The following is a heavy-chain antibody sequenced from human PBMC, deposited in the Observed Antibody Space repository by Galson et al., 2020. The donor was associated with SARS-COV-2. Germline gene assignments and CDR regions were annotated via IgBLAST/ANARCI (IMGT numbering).Heavy chain of an antibody. D-gene: IGHD5-18*01. CDR1: GFTFSSYA. CDR3: AGGRKQLWFDY. CDR2: ISYDGSNK. V-gene: IGHV3-30-3*01. J-gene: IGHJ4*02. Sequence: GGSLRLSCAASGFTFSSYAMHWVCQAPGKGLEWVAVISYDGSNKYYADSVKGRFTISRDNSKNTLYLQMNSLRAEDTAVYYCAGGRKQLWFDYWGQGTLVTVSS.